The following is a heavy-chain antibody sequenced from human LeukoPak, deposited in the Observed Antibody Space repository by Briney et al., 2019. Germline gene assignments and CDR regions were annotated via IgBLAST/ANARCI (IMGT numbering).Heavy chain of an antibody. Sequence: PSETLSLTCTVSGGSISSSSYYWGWIRQPPGKGLEWIGSIYYSGSTYYNPSLRSRVTISVDTSKNQFSLKLSSVTAADTAVYYCAREGRSGSYHEFDYWGQGTLVTVSS. CDR1: GGSISSSSYY. CDR3: AREGRSGSYHEFDY. V-gene: IGHV4-39*07. J-gene: IGHJ4*02. CDR2: IYYSGST. D-gene: IGHD1-26*01.